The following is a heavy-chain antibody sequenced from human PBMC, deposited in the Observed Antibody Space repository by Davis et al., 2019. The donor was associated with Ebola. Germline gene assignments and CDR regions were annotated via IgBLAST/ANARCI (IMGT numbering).Heavy chain of an antibody. D-gene: IGHD3-10*01. CDR3: ARIAMVQGVIRFYYYYYGMDV. CDR2: INHSGST. V-gene: IGHV4-34*01. Sequence: PSETLSLTCAVYGGSFSGYYWSWIRQPPGKGLEWIGEINHSGSTNYNPSLKSRVTISVDTSKNQFSLKLSSVTAADTAVYYCARIAMVQGVIRFYYYYYGMDVWGQGTTVTVSS. J-gene: IGHJ6*02. CDR1: GGSFSGYY.